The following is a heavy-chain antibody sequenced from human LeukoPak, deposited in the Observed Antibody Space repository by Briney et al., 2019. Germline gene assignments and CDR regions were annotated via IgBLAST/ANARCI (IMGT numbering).Heavy chain of an antibody. CDR3: ARVHYDSSGYYTYYYYMDV. V-gene: IGHV4-59*01. CDR1: GGSISSYY. CDR2: IYYSGST. Sequence: SETLSLTCTVSGGSISSYYWSWIRQPPGKGLEWIGYIYYSGSTNYNPSLKSRVTISVDTSKNQFSLKLSSVTAADTAVYYCARVHYDSSGYYTYYYYMDVWGKGTTVTVSS. J-gene: IGHJ6*03. D-gene: IGHD3-22*01.